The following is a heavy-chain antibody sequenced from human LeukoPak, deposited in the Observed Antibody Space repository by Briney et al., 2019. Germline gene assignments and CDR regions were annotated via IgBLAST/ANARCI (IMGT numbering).Heavy chain of an antibody. D-gene: IGHD6-13*01. CDR1: GFTFSSYA. Sequence: PGGSLRLSCAASGFTFSSYAMSWVRQAPGKGLEWVSAISGGGSTYYADSVKGRFTISRDNSKNTLYLQMNSLRAEDTAVYYCAKGLRWFDYWGQGTLVTVSS. J-gene: IGHJ4*02. V-gene: IGHV3-23*01. CDR2: ISGGGST. CDR3: AKGLRWFDY.